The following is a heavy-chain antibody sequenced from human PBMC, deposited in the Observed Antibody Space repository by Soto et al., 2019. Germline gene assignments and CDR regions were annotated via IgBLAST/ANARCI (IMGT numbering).Heavy chain of an antibody. D-gene: IGHD2-2*01. V-gene: IGHV1-18*01. Sequence: ASVKVSCKASGYTFTSYGISWVRQAPGQGLEWMGWISAYNGNTNYAQKLQGRVAMTTDTSTSTAYMELRSLRSDDTAVYYCARDGDIVLVPAAKFDPWGQGTLVTVSS. CDR3: ARDGDIVLVPAAKFDP. J-gene: IGHJ5*02. CDR2: ISAYNGNT. CDR1: GYTFTSYG.